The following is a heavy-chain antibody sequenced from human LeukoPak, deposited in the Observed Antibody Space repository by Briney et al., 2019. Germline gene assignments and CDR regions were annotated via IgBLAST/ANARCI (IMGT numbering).Heavy chain of an antibody. J-gene: IGHJ4*02. CDR3: ARVGATGTTSPFDY. Sequence: ASVKVSCKASGYTFTGYYMHWVRQAPGQGLEWMGWINPNSGGTNYAQKFRGRVSMTRDTSVSTAYMELSRLRSDDTAVYYCARVGATGTTSPFDYWGQGTLVTVSS. D-gene: IGHD1-1*01. CDR1: GYTFTGYY. V-gene: IGHV1-2*02. CDR2: INPNSGGT.